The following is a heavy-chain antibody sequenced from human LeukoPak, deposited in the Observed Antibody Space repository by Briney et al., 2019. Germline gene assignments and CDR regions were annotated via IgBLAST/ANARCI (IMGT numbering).Heavy chain of an antibody. Sequence: PGGALRLSCAASGFTFSSHAMSWVRQAPGKGLEWVSAISGSGSHTYFADSVRGRFTISRDNSKNTLYLQVNRLRAEDTAVYYCAKDHDSNGYYLAYFDYWGQGPLVPVSS. D-gene: IGHD3-22*01. V-gene: IGHV3-23*01. J-gene: IGHJ4*02. CDR3: AKDHDSNGYYLAYFDY. CDR1: GFTFSSHA. CDR2: ISGSGSHT.